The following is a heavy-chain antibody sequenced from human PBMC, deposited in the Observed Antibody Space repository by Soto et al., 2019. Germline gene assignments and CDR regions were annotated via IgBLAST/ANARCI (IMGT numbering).Heavy chain of an antibody. CDR3: AREGFYAMDV. Sequence: HGGSLRLSCEVSGFTFSSYEMYWVRQAPGKGLEWVAYISSSGETVYYAGSVQGRFTISRDNAKNSLYLQMSSLGAEDTAVYYCAREGFYAMDVWGQGTTVTVSS. CDR1: GFTFSSYE. D-gene: IGHD2-2*01. CDR2: ISSSGETV. V-gene: IGHV3-48*03. J-gene: IGHJ6*02.